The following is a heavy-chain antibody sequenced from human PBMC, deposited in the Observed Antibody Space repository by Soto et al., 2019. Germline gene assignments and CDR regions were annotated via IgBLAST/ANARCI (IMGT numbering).Heavy chain of an antibody. J-gene: IGHJ4*02. CDR1: GFTFSNAW. Sequence: GGSLRLSCAASGFTFSNAWMSWVRQAPGKGLEWVGRIKSKPDGGTTDYAAPVKGRFTISRDDSKNTLYLQMNSLKTEDTAVYYCTTDPPLAAAGTDLFDYWGQGTLVTVSS. CDR3: TTDPPLAAAGTDLFDY. V-gene: IGHV3-15*01. CDR2: IKSKPDGGTT. D-gene: IGHD6-13*01.